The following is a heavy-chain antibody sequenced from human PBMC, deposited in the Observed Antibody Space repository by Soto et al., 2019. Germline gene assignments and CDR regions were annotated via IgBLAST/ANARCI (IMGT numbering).Heavy chain of an antibody. CDR1: GGSSSGGGYS. CDR3: ARGMTTVTTLDY. J-gene: IGHJ4*02. D-gene: IGHD4-4*01. Sequence: SETLCLTCAVSGGSSSGGGYSLIWIRQPPGKGLEWIGYIYHSGSTYYNPSLKSRVTISVDRSKNQFSLKLSSVTAADTAVYYCARGMTTVTTLDYWGQGTLVTVSS. V-gene: IGHV4-30-2*01. CDR2: IYHSGST.